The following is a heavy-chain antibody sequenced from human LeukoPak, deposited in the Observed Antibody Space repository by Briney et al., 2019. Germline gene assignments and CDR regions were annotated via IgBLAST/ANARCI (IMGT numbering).Heavy chain of an antibody. Sequence: PSETLSLTCAVYGGSFSGYYWSWIRQPPGKGLEWIGEIIHSGSTNYNPSLKSRVTISVDTSKNQFSLKLSSVTAADTAVYYCARKNRHSSSWYLGAYYFDYWGQGTLVTVSS. D-gene: IGHD6-13*01. CDR2: IIHSGST. V-gene: IGHV4-34*12. CDR3: ARKNRHSSSWYLGAYYFDY. J-gene: IGHJ4*02. CDR1: GGSFSGYY.